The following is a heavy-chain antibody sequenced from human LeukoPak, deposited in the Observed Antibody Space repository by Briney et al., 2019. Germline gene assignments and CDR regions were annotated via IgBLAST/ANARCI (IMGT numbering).Heavy chain of an antibody. J-gene: IGHJ4*02. CDR3: AKENYFGSGSYPDY. V-gene: IGHV3-30*18. CDR2: ISYDGSNT. Sequence: GGSLRLSCAASGFTFSSYGMHRVRQAPGKGLEWVAVISYDGSNTYYGDSVKGLFAISRDNSKNTVYLQMNSLRAEDTAVYYCAKENYFGSGSYPDYWGQGALVTVSS. CDR1: GFTFSSYG. D-gene: IGHD3-10*01.